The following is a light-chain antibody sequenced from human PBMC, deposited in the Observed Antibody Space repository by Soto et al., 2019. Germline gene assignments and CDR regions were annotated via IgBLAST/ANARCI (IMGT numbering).Light chain of an antibody. J-gene: IGLJ1*01. V-gene: IGLV2-14*03. CDR1: RTDVADGYDY. Sequence: QSALTQPASVSGSPGQSIAISCTGVRTDVADGYDYVSWYQQHPGQAPQLIIYDVSNRPSGVSDRFSGSKSGNTASLTISGLQAEDEDKYYCTSYTSSPPFYVFGTGTKLTAL. CDR3: TSYTSSPPFYV. CDR2: DVS.